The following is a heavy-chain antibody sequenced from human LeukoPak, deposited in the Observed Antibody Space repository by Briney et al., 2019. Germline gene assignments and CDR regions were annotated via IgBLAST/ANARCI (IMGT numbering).Heavy chain of an antibody. CDR1: GFTFSSYA. CDR2: ISYDGSNK. CDR3: ARGRDYGDYIFDY. V-gene: IGHV3-30*04. D-gene: IGHD4-17*01. Sequence: GRSLRLSCAASGFTFSSYAMHWVRQAPGKGLEWVAVISYDGSNKYYADSVKGRFTISRDNSKNTLYLQMNSLRAEDTAVYYCARGRDYGDYIFDYWDQGTLVTVSS. J-gene: IGHJ4*02.